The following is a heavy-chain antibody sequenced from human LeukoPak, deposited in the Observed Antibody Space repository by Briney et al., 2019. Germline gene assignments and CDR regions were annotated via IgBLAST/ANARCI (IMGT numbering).Heavy chain of an antibody. CDR1: VYTFTGYY. CDR2: INPNSGGT. J-gene: IGHJ4*02. D-gene: IGHD6-13*01. CDR3: AREDSSSWYQMGYFDY. V-gene: IGHV1-2*02. Sequence: ASVKVSCKASVYTFTGYYMHWVRQAPGQGLEWMGWINPNSGGTNYAQKFQGRVTMTRDTSISTAYMELSRLRSDDTAVYYCAREDSSSWYQMGYFDYWGEGTLVTVSS.